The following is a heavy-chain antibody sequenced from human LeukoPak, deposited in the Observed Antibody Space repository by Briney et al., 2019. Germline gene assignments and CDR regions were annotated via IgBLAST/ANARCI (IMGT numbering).Heavy chain of an antibody. D-gene: IGHD3-3*01. CDR3: ARKVERPSRYSPIDF. J-gene: IGHJ4*02. V-gene: IGHV3-7*01. Sequence: GGSLRLSCAASGFTFGTYWMSWVRQAPGKGLEWVANIKQDGSETYYVDSVKGRFTISRDNAKNSLYLQVNSLRAEDTAVYYCARKVERPSRYSPIDFWGQGTLVTVSS. CDR2: IKQDGSET. CDR1: GFTFGTYW.